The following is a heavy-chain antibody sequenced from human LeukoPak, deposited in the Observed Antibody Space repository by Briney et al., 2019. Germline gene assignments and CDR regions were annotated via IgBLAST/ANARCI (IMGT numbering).Heavy chain of an antibody. V-gene: IGHV3-48*02. J-gene: IGHJ6*02. D-gene: IGHD4-23*01. CDR2: ISSSSSTI. Sequence: GGSLRLSCAASGFTFSSYSMNWVRQAPGKGLEWVSYISSSSSTIYYADSVKGRFTISRDNAKNSLYPQMNSLRDEDTAVYYCARVQPPPTVVTPRYYYYGMDVWGQGTTVTVSS. CDR1: GFTFSSYS. CDR3: ARVQPPPTVVTPRYYYYGMDV.